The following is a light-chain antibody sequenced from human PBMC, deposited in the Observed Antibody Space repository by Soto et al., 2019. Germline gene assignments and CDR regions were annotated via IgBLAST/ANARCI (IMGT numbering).Light chain of an antibody. CDR2: RAS. V-gene: IGKV1-5*03. J-gene: IGKJ1*01. CDR1: QSISVW. Sequence: DIQMTQSPSTLSASIGDRVTITCRASQSISVWVAWYQQKPGKAPKLLIYRASSLESGVPSRFSGSGSGTEFTLTISSLRPDDLATYYCQQYYTDSRTFGQGTKVDIK. CDR3: QQYYTDSRT.